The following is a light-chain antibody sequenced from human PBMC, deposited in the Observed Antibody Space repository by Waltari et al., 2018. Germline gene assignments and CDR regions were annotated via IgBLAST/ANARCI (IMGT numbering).Light chain of an antibody. CDR1: QSVGRS. V-gene: IGKV3-20*01. Sequence: EIVLTQSPGTLSRSPGERATPPCRASQSVGRSLAWYQQKPGQAPRLLIYGASNRATGIPDRFSGSGSGTDFSLTISRLELEDFAVYYCQHYVRLPATFGQGTKVEIK. CDR2: GAS. J-gene: IGKJ1*01. CDR3: QHYVRLPAT.